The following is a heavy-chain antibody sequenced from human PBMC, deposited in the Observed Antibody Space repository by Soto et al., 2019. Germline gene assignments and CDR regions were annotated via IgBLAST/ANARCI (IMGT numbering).Heavy chain of an antibody. CDR1: GFTFSSYG. Sequence: GWSLRLSCAASGFTFSSYGMHWVRQAPGKGLEWVAVISYDGSNKYYADSVKGRFTISRDNSKNTLHLQMNSLRAEDTAVYYCAIESGYGDYEDNGMDVWGQGTTVIVSS. J-gene: IGHJ6*02. CDR3: AIESGYGDYEDNGMDV. V-gene: IGHV3-30*03. D-gene: IGHD4-17*01. CDR2: ISYDGSNK.